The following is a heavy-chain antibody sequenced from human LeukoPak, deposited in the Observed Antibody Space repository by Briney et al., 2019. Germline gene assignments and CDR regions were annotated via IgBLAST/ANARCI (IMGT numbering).Heavy chain of an antibody. CDR3: ARDPAWFGEFSD. CDR2: ITSTTSYI. V-gene: IGHV3-21*01. D-gene: IGHD3-10*01. CDR1: GFTFSDYS. Sequence: GGSLRLSCAASGFTFSDYSMNWVRQAPGKGLEWVSCITSTTSYIYYADSVKGRFTISRDNAKDSLYLQMNSLRAEDTAVYYCARDPAWFGEFSDWGPGTLVTVSS. J-gene: IGHJ4*02.